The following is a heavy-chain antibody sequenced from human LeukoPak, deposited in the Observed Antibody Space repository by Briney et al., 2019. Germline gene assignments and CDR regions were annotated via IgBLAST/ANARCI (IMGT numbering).Heavy chain of an antibody. CDR1: GFTFSTHG. J-gene: IGHJ4*02. CDR2: ISYDGSIK. CDR3: VKSIGDWGLFSY. V-gene: IGHV3-30*18. D-gene: IGHD3-9*01. Sequence: GGSLRLSCEASGFTFSTHGIYWVRQAPGKGLEWVAVISYDGSIKYYADSVKGRFTIPRDNSKNTLYLQMNTLRAEDTAMYYCVKSIGDWGLFSYWGQGTLVTVSS.